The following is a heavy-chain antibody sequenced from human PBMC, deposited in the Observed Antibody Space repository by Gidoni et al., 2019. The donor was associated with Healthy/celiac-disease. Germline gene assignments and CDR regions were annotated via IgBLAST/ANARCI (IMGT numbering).Heavy chain of an antibody. CDR3: ARGLYYFDY. J-gene: IGHJ4*02. Sequence: QVQLVESGGGVVQPGRSMRLSCAACGFTFSSYAMHGVRQAPGKGLAWVAVISYDGSNKYYADSVKGRFTISRDNSKNTLYLQMNSLRAEDTAVYYCARGLYYFDYWGQGTLVTVSS. V-gene: IGHV3-30*04. CDR1: GFTFSSYA. CDR2: ISYDGSNK.